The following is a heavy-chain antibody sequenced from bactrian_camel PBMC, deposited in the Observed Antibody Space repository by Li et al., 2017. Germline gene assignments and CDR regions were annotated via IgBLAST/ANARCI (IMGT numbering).Heavy chain of an antibody. Sequence: DVQQVESGGGLVQPGGSLRLSRAASGFTFSTYAITWVRQAPGKGLEWVSSISAGDITYYADSVKGRFTISRDNAQMTVYLQANGLKAEDMAMYYCAKDPRYGGSWSFDYWGQGTQVTVS. CDR1: GFTFSTYA. J-gene: IGHJ6*01. V-gene: IGHV3S40*01. CDR2: ISAGDIT. D-gene: IGHD6*01. CDR3: AKDPRYGGSWSFDY.